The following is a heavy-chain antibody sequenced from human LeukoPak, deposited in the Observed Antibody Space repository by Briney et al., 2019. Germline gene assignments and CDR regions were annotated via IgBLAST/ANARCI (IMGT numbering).Heavy chain of an antibody. CDR1: GGSFSGYY. Sequence: SETLALTCAVYGGSFSGYYLSWIRQPPGKGLEWIGEINHSGSTNYNPSLKSRVTISVDTSKNQFSLKLSSVTAADTAVYYCARESYPGGSGWYSGTXYFDXXXQGXLVT. J-gene: IGHJ4*02. CDR2: INHSGST. CDR3: ARESYPGGSGWYSGTXYFDX. V-gene: IGHV4-34*01. D-gene: IGHD6-19*01.